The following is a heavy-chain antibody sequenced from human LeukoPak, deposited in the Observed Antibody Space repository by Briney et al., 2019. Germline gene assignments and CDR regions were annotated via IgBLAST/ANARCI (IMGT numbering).Heavy chain of an antibody. CDR3: ATVPGGYSSVFDP. D-gene: IGHD2-15*01. V-gene: IGHV1-24*01. CDR1: GYTLTELS. J-gene: IGHJ5*02. CDR2: FDPEDGET. Sequence: VASVKVSCKVSGYTLTELSMHWVRQAPGKGLEWMGGFDPEDGETIYAQKFQGRVTMTEDTSTDTAYMELSSLRSEDTAVYYCATVPGGYSSVFDPWGQGTLVTVSS.